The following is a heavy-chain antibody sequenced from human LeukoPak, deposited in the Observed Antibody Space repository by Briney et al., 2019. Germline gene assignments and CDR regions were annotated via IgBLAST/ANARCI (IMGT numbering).Heavy chain of an antibody. D-gene: IGHD6-19*01. Sequence: GGSLRLSCAASGFTFDDYGMSWVRQAPGKGLEWVSGINWNGGSTGYADSVKGRFTISRDNSKNTLYLQMNSLRAEDTAVYYCARIIAVAGSYDAFDIWGQGTMVTVSS. CDR3: ARIIAVAGSYDAFDI. V-gene: IGHV3-20*04. CDR2: INWNGGST. CDR1: GFTFDDYG. J-gene: IGHJ3*02.